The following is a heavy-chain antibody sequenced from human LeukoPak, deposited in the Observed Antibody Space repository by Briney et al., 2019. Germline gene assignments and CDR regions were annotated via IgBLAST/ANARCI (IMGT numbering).Heavy chain of an antibody. CDR3: ARDRGVADYGMDV. CDR2: IRYDGSNK. V-gene: IGHV3-30*02. D-gene: IGHD3-10*01. J-gene: IGHJ6*02. CDR1: GFTFSSYG. Sequence: GGSLRLSCAASGFTFSSYGMHWVRQAPGKGLEWVAFIRYDGSNKYYADSVKGRFTISRDNSKNTLYLQMNSLRAEDTAVYYCARDRGVADYGMDVWGQGTTVTVSS.